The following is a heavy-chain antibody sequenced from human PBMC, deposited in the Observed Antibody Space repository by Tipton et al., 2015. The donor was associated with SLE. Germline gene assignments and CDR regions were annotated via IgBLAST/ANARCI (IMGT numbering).Heavy chain of an antibody. Sequence: SLRLSCAASGFTFDDYTMHWVRQAPGKGLEWVSLISWHGDSTYYGDYVKGRFTISRDKSKHSLYLQMNSLRTEDTAVYYCASGGYNNQVGAFDIWGQGTMVTVSS. V-gene: IGHV3-43*01. CDR2: ISWHGDST. CDR3: ASGGYNNQVGAFDI. J-gene: IGHJ3*02. D-gene: IGHD1-14*01. CDR1: GFTFDDYT.